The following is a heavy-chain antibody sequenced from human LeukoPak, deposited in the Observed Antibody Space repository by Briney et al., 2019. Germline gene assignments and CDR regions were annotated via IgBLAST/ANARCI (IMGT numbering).Heavy chain of an antibody. D-gene: IGHD2-15*01. CDR2: IYYSGTT. V-gene: IGHV4-59*01. CDR3: ARATYCSGGSCYHGAGYYYMDV. CDR1: GDSISGFY. J-gene: IGHJ6*03. Sequence: PSETLSLTCTVPGDSISGFYWSWIRQPPGKGLEWIGYIYYSGTTNYNPSLKSRLTISVDTSKNQFSLKLSSVTAADTAVYYCARATYCSGGSCYHGAGYYYMDVWGKGTTVTVSS.